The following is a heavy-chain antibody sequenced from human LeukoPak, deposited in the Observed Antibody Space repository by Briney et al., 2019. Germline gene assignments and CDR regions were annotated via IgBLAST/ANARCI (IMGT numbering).Heavy chain of an antibody. J-gene: IGHJ3*01. D-gene: IGHD3-22*01. V-gene: IGHV3-21*04. CDR2: MTSSRYI. CDR1: GFSLKTYN. CDR3: MRDQFFDYDNDDAFDV. Sequence: PGGSLRLSCAASGFSLKTYNMNWVRQAPGKGLEWVSSMTSSRYIYYADSVKGRFTISRDNANNLVFLQMHSLRAEDTAIYYCMRDQFFDYDNDDAFDVWGQGTKVIVSS.